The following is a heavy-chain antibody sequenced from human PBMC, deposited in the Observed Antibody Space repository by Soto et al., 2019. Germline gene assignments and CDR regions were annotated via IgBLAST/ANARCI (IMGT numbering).Heavy chain of an antibody. V-gene: IGHV3-23*01. CDR2: ISGSGGST. CDR3: AKDQSYDSSGYYYDYFDY. Sequence: PGGSLRLSCAASGFTFSSYAMSWVRQAPGKGLEWVSAISGSGGSTYYADSVKGRFTISRDNSKNTLYLQMNSLRAEDTAVYYCAKDQSYDSSGYYYDYFDYWGQGTLVTVSS. D-gene: IGHD3-22*01. CDR1: GFTFSSYA. J-gene: IGHJ4*02.